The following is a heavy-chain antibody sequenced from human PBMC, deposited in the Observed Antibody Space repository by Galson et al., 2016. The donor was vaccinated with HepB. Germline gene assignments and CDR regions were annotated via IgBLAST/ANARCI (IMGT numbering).Heavy chain of an antibody. V-gene: IGHV3-30*18. Sequence: SLRLSCAGSGFSFSSYAMHWVRQAPGKGLEWVAVISYDGSIKYYGDSVKGRFSISRDNSKNTLFLQMTSLEGEDTAVYYCAKEEKQLQYPDWGLWALDYWGQGDLVTVSS. CDR2: ISYDGSIK. D-gene: IGHD3-9*01. CDR3: AKEEKQLQYPDWGLWALDY. CDR1: GFSFSSYA. J-gene: IGHJ4*02.